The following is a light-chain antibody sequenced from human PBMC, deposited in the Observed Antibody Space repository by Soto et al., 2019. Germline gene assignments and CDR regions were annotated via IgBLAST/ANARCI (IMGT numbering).Light chain of an antibody. CDR2: DVS. V-gene: IGLV2-14*03. Sequence: QSALTQPASMSVSPGQSITISCTGTRSDIGTYNYLSWYQQHPGKAPRLVISDVSNRPSGVSNRFSGSKSGNTASLTITGLQSEDEADYYCMSYTTPSSFVFGSGTKVTVL. J-gene: IGLJ1*01. CDR1: RSDIGTYNY. CDR3: MSYTTPSSFV.